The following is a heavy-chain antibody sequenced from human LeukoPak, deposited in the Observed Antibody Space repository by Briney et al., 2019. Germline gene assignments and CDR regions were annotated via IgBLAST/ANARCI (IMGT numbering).Heavy chain of an antibody. CDR2: IYYSGST. D-gene: IGHD6-19*01. J-gene: IGHJ6*03. CDR3: ARGGSSGWYYYYYYMDV. V-gene: IGHV4-38-2*02. Sequence: PSETLSLTCTVSGYSISSGYYWGWIRQPPGKGLEWIGSIYYSGSTYYNPSLKSRVTISVDTSKNQFSLQLNSVTPEDTAVYYCARGGSSGWYYYYYYMDVWGKGTTVTVSS. CDR1: GYSISSGYY.